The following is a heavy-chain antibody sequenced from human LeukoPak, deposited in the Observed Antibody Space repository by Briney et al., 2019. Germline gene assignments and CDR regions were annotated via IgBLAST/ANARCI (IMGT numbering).Heavy chain of an antibody. D-gene: IGHD2-2*01. J-gene: IGHJ4*02. CDR1: GFTFSSYS. CDR3: AREPIRYCSSTSCPLDY. Sequence: GGSLRLSCAASGFTFSSYSMNWVRQAPGKGLEWVSSISSSSSSYIYYADSVKGRFTISRDNAKNSLYLQMNSLRAEDTAVYYCAREPIRYCSSTSCPLDYWGQGTLVTVSS. V-gene: IGHV3-21*01. CDR2: ISSSSSSYI.